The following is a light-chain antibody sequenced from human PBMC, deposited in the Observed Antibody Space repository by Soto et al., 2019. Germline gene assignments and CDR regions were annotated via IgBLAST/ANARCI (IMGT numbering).Light chain of an antibody. CDR2: EVS. Sequence: QSALTQPASESGSPGQSLTISCTGTSIDIAPYNYASWYQQHPGKAPNLLIYEVSYRPTGISNRFSGSTAGNTPSLTISGLQAEDEADYYCSSYTSSTNYGFGTGTKVTVL. CDR1: SIDIAPYNY. CDR3: SSYTSSTNYG. J-gene: IGLJ1*01. V-gene: IGLV2-14*01.